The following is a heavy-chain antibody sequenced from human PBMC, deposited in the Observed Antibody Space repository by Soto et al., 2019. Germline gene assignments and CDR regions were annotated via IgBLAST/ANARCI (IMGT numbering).Heavy chain of an antibody. D-gene: IGHD6-19*01. Sequence: SLRLSWAASGFNFSDHYMNWVRQAPGEGLEWVSYISGSSRYTNFADSVKGRFTISRDNAKNSLYLQMNSLRVEDTAVYYCARHTSGWHYYDYWGQGTPVTVSS. CDR1: GFNFSDHY. CDR3: ARHTSGWHYYDY. CDR2: ISGSSRYT. V-gene: IGHV3-11*06. J-gene: IGHJ4*02.